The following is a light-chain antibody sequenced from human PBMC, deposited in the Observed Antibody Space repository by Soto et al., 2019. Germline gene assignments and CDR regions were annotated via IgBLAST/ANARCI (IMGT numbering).Light chain of an antibody. Sequence: QSALTQPASVSGSPGQSITISCTGSSSDIGTYNYLSWYQQHPGKAPKLMIYEVSDRPSGISNRFSGSKSGNTASLTISGLQAEDEDDYYCSSYTSSGTHVVFGGGTKLTVL. CDR3: SSYTSSGTHVV. CDR1: SSDIGTYNY. J-gene: IGLJ2*01. CDR2: EVS. V-gene: IGLV2-14*01.